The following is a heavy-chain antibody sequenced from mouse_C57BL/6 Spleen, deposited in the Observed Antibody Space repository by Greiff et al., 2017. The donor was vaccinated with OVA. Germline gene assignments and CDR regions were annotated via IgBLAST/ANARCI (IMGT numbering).Heavy chain of an antibody. J-gene: IGHJ1*03. CDR1: GYSITSGYY. Sequence: EVKLQESGPGLVKPSQSLSLTCSVTGYSITSGYYWNWIRQFPGNKLEWMGYISYDGSNNYNPSLKNRISITRDTSKNQFFLKLNSVTTEDTATYYCARDGSSYGGSYWYFDVWGTGTTVTVSS. D-gene: IGHD1-1*01. CDR2: ISYDGSN. CDR3: ARDGSSYGGSYWYFDV. V-gene: IGHV3-6*01.